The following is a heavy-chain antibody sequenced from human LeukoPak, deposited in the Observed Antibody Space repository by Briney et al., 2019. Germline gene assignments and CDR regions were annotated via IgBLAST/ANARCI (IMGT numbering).Heavy chain of an antibody. CDR2: IFHSGSS. V-gene: IGHV4-30-2*01. J-gene: IGHJ4*02. CDR3: ARVFDS. CDR1: GDSISSGDYS. Sequence: SETLSLTCTVSGDSISSGDYSWSWIRQPSGKGLEWIGYIFHSGSSYYNPSLKSRVSISIDTSKNQFSLKLTSVTAADTAVYYCARVFDSWGQGTLVTVSS.